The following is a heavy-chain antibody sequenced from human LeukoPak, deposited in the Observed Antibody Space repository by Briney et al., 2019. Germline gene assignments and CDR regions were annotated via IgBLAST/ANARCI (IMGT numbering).Heavy chain of an antibody. V-gene: IGHV3-23*01. CDR1: GFTFSSYA. CDR3: AKGNTAVAGSYFDY. CDR2: ISGSDGST. J-gene: IGHJ4*02. Sequence: PGGSLRLSCAASGFTFSSYAMSWVRQAPGKGLKWVSAISGSDGSTFYADSVKGRFTISRDNSKNTLYLQMNSLRAEDTAVYYCAKGNTAVAGSYFDYWSQGTLVTVSS. D-gene: IGHD6-19*01.